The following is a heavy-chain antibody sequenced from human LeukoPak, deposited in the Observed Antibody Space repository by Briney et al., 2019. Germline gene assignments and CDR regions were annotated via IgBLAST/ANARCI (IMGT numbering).Heavy chain of an antibody. CDR1: GFTFSSFT. V-gene: IGHV3-23*01. Sequence: GGSLRLSCAASGFTFSSFTLSWVRQAPGKGLEWVSAISGSGGSTYYADSVKGRFTISRDNAKNSLYLQMNSLRAEDTAVYYCARDGVRDGLYFDYWGQGTLVTVSS. CDR3: ARDGVRDGLYFDY. CDR2: ISGSGGST. J-gene: IGHJ4*02. D-gene: IGHD5-24*01.